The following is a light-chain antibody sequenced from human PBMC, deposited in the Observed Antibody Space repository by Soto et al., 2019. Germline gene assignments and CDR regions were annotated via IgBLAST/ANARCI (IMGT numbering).Light chain of an antibody. J-gene: IGKJ5*01. CDR2: AAS. V-gene: IGKV1-9*01. CDR3: QQLNTYPIT. CDR1: QGISSY. Sequence: DIQLTQSPSFLSASVGDRVTITCRASQGISSYLAWYQQKPGKAPKLLIYAASTLQSGVPSRFSGSGSGTEFTLTISSLQPEDFGTYYCQQLNTYPITFGQGTRLEIK.